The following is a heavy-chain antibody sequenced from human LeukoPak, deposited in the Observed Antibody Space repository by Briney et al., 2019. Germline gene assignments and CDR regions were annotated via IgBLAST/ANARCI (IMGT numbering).Heavy chain of an antibody. D-gene: IGHD3-10*01. CDR3: ARAGFTFSDYFGSFFDY. CDR1: GFTFSSYS. V-gene: IGHV3-48*01. Sequence: GGSLRLSCAASGFTFSSYSMNWVRQAPGKGLEWVSHISSSSSTRYYADSVKGRFTLSRDNAKNSLYLQMNSLRAEDTAVYYCARAGFTFSDYFGSFFDYWGQGTLVTVSS. CDR2: ISSSSSTR. J-gene: IGHJ4*02.